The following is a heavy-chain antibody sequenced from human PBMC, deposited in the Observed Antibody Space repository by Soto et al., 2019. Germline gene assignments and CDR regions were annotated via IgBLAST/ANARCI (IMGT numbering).Heavy chain of an antibody. J-gene: IGHJ4*02. CDR1: GYSFTSCW. CDR2: IYPGDSDT. V-gene: IGHV5-51*01. Sequence: GESLKISCKRSGYSFTSCWIGWVRKMPGKGLEWMGIIYPGDSDTRYSPSFQGQVTISADKSISTAYLQWSSLKASDTAMYYCARLPIVVVTANLGAFDYWGQGTLVTVSS. CDR3: ARLPIVVVTANLGAFDY. D-gene: IGHD2-21*02.